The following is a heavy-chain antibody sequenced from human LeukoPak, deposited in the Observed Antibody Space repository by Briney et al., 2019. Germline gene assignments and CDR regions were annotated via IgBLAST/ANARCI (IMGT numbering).Heavy chain of an antibody. CDR3: ATAALYDSSGYYYGNFDY. CDR2: IYHSGST. D-gene: IGHD3-22*01. Sequence: SETLSLTCAVSGYSISSGYYWGWIRQPPGKGLEWIGSIYHSGSTYYNPSLKSRVTISVDTSKNHFSLKLSSVTAADTAVYYCATAALYDSSGYYYGNFDYWGQGTLVTVSS. J-gene: IGHJ4*02. V-gene: IGHV4-38-2*01. CDR1: GYSISSGYY.